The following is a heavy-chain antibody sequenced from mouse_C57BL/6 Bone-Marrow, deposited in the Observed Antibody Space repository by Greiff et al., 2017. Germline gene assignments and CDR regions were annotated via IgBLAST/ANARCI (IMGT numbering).Heavy chain of an antibody. Sequence: EVQRVESGPVLVKPGASVKMSCKASGYTFTDYYMNWVKQSHGKSLEWIGVINPYNGGTSYNQKFKGKATLTVDKSSSTAYMELNSLTSEDSAVYYCAREEGRGAMDYWGQGTSVTVSS. CDR2: INPYNGGT. CDR1: GYTFTDYY. CDR3: AREEGRGAMDY. V-gene: IGHV1-19*01. D-gene: IGHD3-3*01. J-gene: IGHJ4*01.